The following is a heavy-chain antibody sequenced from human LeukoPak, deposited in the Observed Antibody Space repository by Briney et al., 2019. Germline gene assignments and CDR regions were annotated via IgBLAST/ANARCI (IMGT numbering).Heavy chain of an antibody. CDR2: ISGSGGST. Sequence: PGGSLRLSCAAPGFTFSSYAMSWVRQAPGKGLEWLSAISGSGGSTYYADSVKGRFTISRDNSKNTLYLRMNSLRAEDTAVYYCAKVPRYDIQIDYWGQGTLVTVSS. V-gene: IGHV3-23*01. CDR3: AKVPRYDIQIDY. D-gene: IGHD3-9*01. CDR1: GFTFSSYA. J-gene: IGHJ4*02.